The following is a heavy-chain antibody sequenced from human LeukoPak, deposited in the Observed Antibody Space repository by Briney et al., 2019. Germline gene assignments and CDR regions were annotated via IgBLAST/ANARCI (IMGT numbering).Heavy chain of an antibody. V-gene: IGHV1-8*03. D-gene: IGHD3-22*01. CDR3: ANYYYDRSGYKN. CDR2: MNPNSGNT. J-gene: IGHJ4*02. Sequence: ASVKVSCKASGYTFTTLDINWVRQATGQGLEWMGWMNPNSGNTGYAQKFQGRVTITRDTSTSTAYMELSSLRSEDTAVYYCANYYYDRSGYKNWGQGTLVTVSS. CDR1: GYTFTTLD.